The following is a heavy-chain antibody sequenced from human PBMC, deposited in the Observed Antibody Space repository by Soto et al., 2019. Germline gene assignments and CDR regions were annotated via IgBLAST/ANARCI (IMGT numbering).Heavy chain of an antibody. CDR2: IYYSGST. Sequence: PSETLSLTCTVSGGSISSSSYYWGWIRQPPGKGLEWIGSIYYSGSTYYNPSLKSRVTISVDTSKNQFSLKLSSVTAADTAGYYWASPRSGCYYFAYWAQGTLVPVSP. CDR3: ASPRSGCYYFAY. J-gene: IGHJ4*02. D-gene: IGHD6-19*01. V-gene: IGHV4-39*01. CDR1: GGSISSSSYY.